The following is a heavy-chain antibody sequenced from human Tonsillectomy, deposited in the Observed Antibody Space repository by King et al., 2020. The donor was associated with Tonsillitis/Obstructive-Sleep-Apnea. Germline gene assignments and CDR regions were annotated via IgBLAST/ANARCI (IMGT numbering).Heavy chain of an antibody. Sequence: QLVQSGAEVKKPGASVKVSCKASGYTFTSYGISWVRQAPGQGLEWMGWISAYNANTNYAQKLQGRVTMTTDTSTSTAYMELRSLISDDAAIYYCARDLGDSSGYYFSYWGQGTLVTVSS. CDR2: ISAYNANT. CDR3: ARDLGDSSGYYFSY. J-gene: IGHJ4*02. V-gene: IGHV1-18*01. CDR1: GYTFTSYG. D-gene: IGHD3-22*01.